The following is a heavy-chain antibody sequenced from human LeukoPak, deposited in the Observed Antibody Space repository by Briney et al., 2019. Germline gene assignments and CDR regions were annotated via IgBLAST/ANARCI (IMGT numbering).Heavy chain of an antibody. Sequence: PSETLSLTCTVSGGSISSSSYYWGWIRQPPGKGLEWIGSIYYSGSTYYNPSLKSRVTISVDTSKNQFSLKLSSVTAADTAVYYCARADGGYAFNLGGQGTLVTVSS. CDR1: GGSISSSSYY. J-gene: IGHJ4*02. D-gene: IGHD5-12*01. V-gene: IGHV4-39*07. CDR3: ARADGGYAFNL. CDR2: IYYSGST.